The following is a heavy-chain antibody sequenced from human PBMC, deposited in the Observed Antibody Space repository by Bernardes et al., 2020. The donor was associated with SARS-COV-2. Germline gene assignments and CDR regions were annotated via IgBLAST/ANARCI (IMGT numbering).Heavy chain of an antibody. V-gene: IGHV3-23*01. J-gene: IGHJ6*01. CDR1: GVTFRRYA. CDR2: ISGSGGGT. CDR3: AKVLYQKHSKYDRRIVGVGV. D-gene: IGHD4-4*01. Sequence: GGSLRLSCVVSGVTFRRYAMIWVRQAPGKGLGWVSTISGSGGGTYYADSVKGRFTISRDNSKSTLYLQMNSLRAEDTAIYYCAKVLYQKHSKYDRRIVGVGVWGQGTTVTVGS.